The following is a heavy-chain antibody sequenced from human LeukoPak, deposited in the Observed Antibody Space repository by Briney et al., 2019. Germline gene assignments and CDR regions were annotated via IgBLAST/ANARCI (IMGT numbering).Heavy chain of an antibody. J-gene: IGHJ4*02. V-gene: IGHV3-23*01. Sequence: GGSLRLSCAASGFTFSSYAMRWVRQAPGKGLEWVSAISGSGASTYYADSVKGRFTISRDNSKSTLYLQMNSLRAEDTAAYYWAKGRAVEVVAAFNYWGQGTVVTVSS. CDR2: ISGSGAST. CDR3: AKGRAVEVVAAFNY. CDR1: GFTFSSYA. D-gene: IGHD2-15*01.